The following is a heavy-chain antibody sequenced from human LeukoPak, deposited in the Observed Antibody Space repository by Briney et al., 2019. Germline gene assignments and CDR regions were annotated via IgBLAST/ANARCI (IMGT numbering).Heavy chain of an antibody. D-gene: IGHD3-22*01. CDR1: GYSFTTYW. V-gene: IGHV5-51*01. Sequence: GESLKISCKGSGYSFTTYWIGWVRQTPGKGLEWMGIIYPGDSDTRYSPSFQGQVTISADKSISTAYLQWSSLKASDTAMYYCASHYYDSSGFDAFDIWGQGTMVTVSS. J-gene: IGHJ3*02. CDR2: IYPGDSDT. CDR3: ASHYYDSSGFDAFDI.